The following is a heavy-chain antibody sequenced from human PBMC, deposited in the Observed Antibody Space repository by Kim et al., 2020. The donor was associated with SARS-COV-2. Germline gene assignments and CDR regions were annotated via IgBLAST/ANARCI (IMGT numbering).Heavy chain of an antibody. Sequence: GGSLRLSCAASGFTFSSYGMHWVRQAPGKGLEWVALISYDGIKKFLPDSVKGRFTVSRDNAKNTLYLEMNSLRPEDTAVYYCARELYSYAYLALAYWGQGTLVTVSS. CDR3: ARELYSYAYLALAY. J-gene: IGHJ4*02. CDR1: GFTFSSYG. CDR2: ISYDGIKK. V-gene: IGHV3-30*19. D-gene: IGHD3-16*01.